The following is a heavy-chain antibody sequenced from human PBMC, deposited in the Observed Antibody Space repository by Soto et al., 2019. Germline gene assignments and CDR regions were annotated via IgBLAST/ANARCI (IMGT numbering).Heavy chain of an antibody. V-gene: IGHV3-30-3*01. CDR2: ISYDGSNK. D-gene: IGHD2-2*01. CDR1: GFTFSSYA. J-gene: IGHJ6*02. CDR3: ARAGRYCSSTSCPIYYGMDV. Sequence: GSLRLSCAASGFTFSSYAMHWVRQAPGKGLEWVAVISYDGSNKYYADSVKGRFTISRDNSKNTLYLQMNSLRAEDTAVYYCARAGRYCSSTSCPIYYGMDVWGQGTTVTVSS.